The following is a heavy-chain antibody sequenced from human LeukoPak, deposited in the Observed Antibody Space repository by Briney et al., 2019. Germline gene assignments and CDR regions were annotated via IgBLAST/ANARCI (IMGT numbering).Heavy chain of an antibody. Sequence: SSETLSLTCTVSGGSISTYYWTWIRQPPGKGLEWIGYISYSGSTNYNPSLKSRVTISVDTSKNQFSLKLSPVTAADTAVYYCARDVRYSTNYYYMDVWGKGTTVTVSS. D-gene: IGHD2/OR15-2a*01. V-gene: IGHV4-59*01. CDR1: GGSISTYY. CDR2: ISYSGST. CDR3: ARDVRYSTNYYYMDV. J-gene: IGHJ6*03.